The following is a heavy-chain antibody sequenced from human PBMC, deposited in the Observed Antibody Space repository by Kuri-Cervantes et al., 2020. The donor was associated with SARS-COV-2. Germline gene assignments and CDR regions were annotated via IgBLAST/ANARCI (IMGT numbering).Heavy chain of an antibody. CDR3: ARSAPPGIAAAGVDWYFDY. J-gene: IGHJ4*02. CDR1: GFTFDDYA. CDR2: ISWNSGSI. D-gene: IGHD6-13*01. Sequence: GGSLRLSCAASGFTFDDYAMHWARQAPGKGLEWVSGISWNSGSIGYADSVKGRFTISRDNAKNSLYLQMNSLRAEDTAVYYCARSAPPGIAAAGVDWYFDYWGQGTLVTVSS. V-gene: IGHV3-9*01.